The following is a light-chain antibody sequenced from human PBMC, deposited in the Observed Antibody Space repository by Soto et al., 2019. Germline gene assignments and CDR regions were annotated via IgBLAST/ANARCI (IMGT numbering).Light chain of an antibody. J-gene: IGLJ3*02. CDR2: DVS. CDR1: SSDVGGYNY. V-gene: IGLV2-11*01. CDR3: SSYAGSNTWV. Sequence: QSALTQPRSVSGSPGQSVTISCTGTSSDVGGYNYVSWYQQHPGNAPKLMIYDVSKRPSGVPDRFSGSKSGNTASLTISGLQAEDEADYYCSSYAGSNTWVFGGWTKLTVL.